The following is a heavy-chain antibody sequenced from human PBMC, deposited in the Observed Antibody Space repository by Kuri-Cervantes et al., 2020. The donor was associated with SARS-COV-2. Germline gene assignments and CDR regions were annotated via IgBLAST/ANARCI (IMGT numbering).Heavy chain of an antibody. V-gene: IGHV3-23*01. CDR3: ARAYCGGDCYFDYYYYGMDV. CDR2: ISGSGGST. D-gene: IGHD2-21*01. Sequence: GESLKISCAASGFTVSSNYMSWVRRAPGKGLEWVSAISGSGGSTYYADSVKGRFTISRDNSKNTLYLQMNSLRAEDTAVYYCARAYCGGDCYFDYYYYGMDVWGQGTTVTVSS. J-gene: IGHJ6*02. CDR1: GFTVSSNY.